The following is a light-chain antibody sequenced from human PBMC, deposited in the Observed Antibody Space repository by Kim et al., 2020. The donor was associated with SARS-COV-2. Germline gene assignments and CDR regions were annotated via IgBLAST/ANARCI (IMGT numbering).Light chain of an antibody. CDR3: QQYRIYWT. CDR2: GAS. J-gene: IGKJ1*01. CDR1: QGINSA. V-gene: IGKV1-5*01. Sequence: DIQMTQSPSTPSASVGDRVSITCRASQGINSALAWYQQKPGKAPKLLIYGASSLQSAVPSRFSGSGSGTEFTLTISSLQPDDVATYYCQQYRIYWTFGQGTKVDIK.